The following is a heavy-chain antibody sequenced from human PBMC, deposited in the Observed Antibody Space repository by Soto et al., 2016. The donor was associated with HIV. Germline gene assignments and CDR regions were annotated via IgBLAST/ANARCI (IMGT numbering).Heavy chain of an antibody. CDR1: GYTFTSYG. Sequence: QVQLVQSGAEVKKPGASVKVSCKASGYTFTSYGITWVRQAPGQGLEWMGWISAYNGHTNYAQKLQGRVTMTTDTYTSTAYMELRSLRSDDTAVYYCARGLGRGYCSGGSCYSDGMDVWGQGTTVTVSS. V-gene: IGHV1-18*01. CDR3: ARGLGRGYCSGGSCYSDGMDV. D-gene: IGHD2-15*01. CDR2: ISAYNGHT. J-gene: IGHJ6*02.